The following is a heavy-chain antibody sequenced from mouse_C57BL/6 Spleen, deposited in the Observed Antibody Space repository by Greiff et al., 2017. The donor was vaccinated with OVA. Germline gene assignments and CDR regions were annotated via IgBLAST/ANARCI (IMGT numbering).Heavy chain of an antibody. V-gene: IGHV2-5*01. CDR2: IWRGGST. CDR1: GFSLTSYG. Sequence: VKLMESGPGLVQPSQSLSITCTVSGFSLTSYGVHWVRQSPGKGLEWLGVIWRGGSTDYNAAFMSRLSITKDNSKSQVFFKMNSLQADDTAIYYGAKKGSSGYDAMDYWGQGTSVTVSS. J-gene: IGHJ4*01. D-gene: IGHD3-2*02. CDR3: AKKGSSGYDAMDY.